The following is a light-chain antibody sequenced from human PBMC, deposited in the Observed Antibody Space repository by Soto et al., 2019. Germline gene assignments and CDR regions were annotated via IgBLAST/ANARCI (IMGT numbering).Light chain of an antibody. CDR1: QRISNY. Sequence: DIQMTQSPSSLSASVGDRVTITCRASQRISNYLNWYQHKPGKAPRLLIYAASSLQSGVPSRFSGSGYGTDFTLTISSLQPEDFATYYCKQSYSTLYYTFGQGTKVEIK. CDR3: KQSYSTLYYT. J-gene: IGKJ2*01. CDR2: AAS. V-gene: IGKV1-39*01.